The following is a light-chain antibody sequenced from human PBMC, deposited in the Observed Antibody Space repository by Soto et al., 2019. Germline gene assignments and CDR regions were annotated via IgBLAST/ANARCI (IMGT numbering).Light chain of an antibody. CDR3: QSHDSSLSGSRV. Sequence: QPVLTQPPSVSVAPGQRVTISCTGSSSNIGAGYDVHWYQQLPGTAPKLLIYGNSNRPSGVPDRFSGSKSGTSASLAITGLQAEDEADYYCQSHDSSLSGSRVFGGGTQLTVL. J-gene: IGLJ3*02. CDR1: SSNIGAGYD. V-gene: IGLV1-40*01. CDR2: GNS.